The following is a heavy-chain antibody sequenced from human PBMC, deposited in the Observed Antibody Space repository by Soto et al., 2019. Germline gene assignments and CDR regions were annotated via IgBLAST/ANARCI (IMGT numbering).Heavy chain of an antibody. D-gene: IGHD3-10*01. J-gene: IGHJ4*02. CDR3: ARARITMVRGATPFDY. CDR2: IKQDGSEK. CDR1: GFTFSSYW. Sequence: EVQLVESGGGLVQPGGSLRLSCAASGFTFSSYWMSWVRQAPGKGLEWVANIKQDGSEKYYVDSVKGRFTISRDNAKNSLYLQMNSLRAEDTAVYYCARARITMVRGATPFDYWGQGTLVTVSS. V-gene: IGHV3-7*01.